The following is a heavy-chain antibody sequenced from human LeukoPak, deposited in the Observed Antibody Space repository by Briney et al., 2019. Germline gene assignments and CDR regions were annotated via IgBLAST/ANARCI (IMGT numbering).Heavy chain of an antibody. J-gene: IGHJ4*02. CDR3: ATYCSGGSCYGSFDY. V-gene: IGHV4-39*01. CDR2: IYYSGST. D-gene: IGHD2-15*01. Sequence: SETLSLTCTVSGGSISSSSYYWGWIRQPPGKGLEWIGSIYYSGSTYYNPSLKSQVTISVDTSKNQFSLKLSSVTAADTAVYYCATYCSGGSCYGSFDYWGQGALVTVSS. CDR1: GGSISSSSYY.